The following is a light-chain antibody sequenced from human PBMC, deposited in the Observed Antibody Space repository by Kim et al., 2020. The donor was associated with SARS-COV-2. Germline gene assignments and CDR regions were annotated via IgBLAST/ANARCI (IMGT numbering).Light chain of an antibody. CDR1: QSVSSSY. V-gene: IGKV3-20*01. Sequence: EIVLTQSTGTLSLSPGERATLSCRASQSVSSSYLAWYQQKPGQAPRLLIYGASSRATGIPDRFSGSGSGTDFTLTISRLEPEDFAVYYCQQYGSSPWTFGQVTKVDIK. CDR2: GAS. J-gene: IGKJ1*01. CDR3: QQYGSSPWT.